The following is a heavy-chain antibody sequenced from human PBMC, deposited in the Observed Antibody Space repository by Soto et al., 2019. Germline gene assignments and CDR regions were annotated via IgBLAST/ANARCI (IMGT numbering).Heavy chain of an antibody. D-gene: IGHD3-3*01. CDR3: AAKSITIFGVSVDDYYYGMDV. CDR1: GLTFSSSG. Sequence: SVKVSCKASGLTFSSSGVQWVLQARVQLLELLRWIVVGSGNTNYAQKFQERVTITRDMSTSTAYMELSSLRSEDTAVYYCAAKSITIFGVSVDDYYYGMDVWGQGTTVTVSS. CDR2: IVVGSGNT. J-gene: IGHJ6*02. V-gene: IGHV1-58*01.